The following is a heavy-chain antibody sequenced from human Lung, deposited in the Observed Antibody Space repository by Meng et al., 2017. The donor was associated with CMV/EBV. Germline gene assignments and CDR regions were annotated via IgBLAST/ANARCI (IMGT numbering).Heavy chain of an antibody. V-gene: IGHV7-4-1*02. J-gene: IGHJ5*02. D-gene: IGHD2/OR15-2a*01. CDR3: ARGGNFDP. CDR2: ISTNTGTP. CDR1: GYTFSTYT. Sequence: QWRLVQPGSELKKPGASVKVSCKASGYTFSTYTINWVRQAHGRGLEWMGWISTNTGTPTYTQGFTGRFVFSLDTSVSTAYLRISSLKAEDTAVYYCARGGNFDPWGQGTLVTVSS.